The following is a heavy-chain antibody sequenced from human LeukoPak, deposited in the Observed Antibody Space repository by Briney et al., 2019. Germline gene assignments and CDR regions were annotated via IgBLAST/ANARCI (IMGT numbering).Heavy chain of an antibody. CDR1: GFTFSSYS. Sequence: PGGSLRLSCAASGFTFSSYSMNWVRQAPGKGLEWVSSISSSSSYIYYADSVKGRFTISRDNAKNSLYLQMNSLKTEDTALYYCAKDRGSGNYFDFWGQGTLVTVSS. J-gene: IGHJ4*02. CDR2: ISSSSSYI. CDR3: AKDRGSGNYFDF. D-gene: IGHD3-10*01. V-gene: IGHV3-21*01.